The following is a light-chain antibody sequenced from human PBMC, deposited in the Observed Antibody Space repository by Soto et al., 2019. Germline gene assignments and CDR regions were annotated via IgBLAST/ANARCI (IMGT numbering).Light chain of an antibody. CDR2: EVT. CDR3: SSYSSSTTPWV. J-gene: IGLJ3*02. CDR1: SSDVGGYNY. Sequence: QSAPTQPASVSGSPGQSITISCTGTSSDVGGYNYVSWYQQHPGKAPKLIIYEVTNRPSGISNRFSGSKSGNTASLIISGLQAEDEADYYCSSYSSSTTPWVFGGGPKVTVL. V-gene: IGLV2-14*01.